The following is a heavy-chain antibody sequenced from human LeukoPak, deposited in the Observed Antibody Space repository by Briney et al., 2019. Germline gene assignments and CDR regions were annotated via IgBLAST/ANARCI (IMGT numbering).Heavy chain of an antibody. CDR2: IYTSGST. D-gene: IGHD5-24*01. CDR3: ARLRRDGYNYYFDY. V-gene: IGHV4-61*02. Sequence: KASETLSLTCTVSGGSISSGSYYWTWIRQPAGKGLEWIGCIYTSGSTNYNPSLKSRVTISVDTSKNQFSLKLSSVTAADTAVYYCARLRRDGYNYYFDYWGQGTLVTVSS. J-gene: IGHJ4*02. CDR1: GGSISSGSYY.